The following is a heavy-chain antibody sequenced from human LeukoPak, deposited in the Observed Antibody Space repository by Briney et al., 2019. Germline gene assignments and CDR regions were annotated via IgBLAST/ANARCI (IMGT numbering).Heavy chain of an antibody. CDR2: FDPEDGET. Sequence: ASVKVSCKVSGYTLTELSMHWVRQAPGKGLEWMGGFDPEDGETIYAQKFQGRVTMTEDTSTDTAYMELSSLRFEDTAVYYCATRRITMIVVVMPDAFDIWGQGTMVTVSS. D-gene: IGHD3-22*01. J-gene: IGHJ3*02. CDR3: ATRRITMIVVVMPDAFDI. V-gene: IGHV1-24*01. CDR1: GYTLTELS.